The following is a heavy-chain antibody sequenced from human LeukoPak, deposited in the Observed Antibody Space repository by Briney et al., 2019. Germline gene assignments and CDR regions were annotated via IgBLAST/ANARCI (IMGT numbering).Heavy chain of an antibody. CDR3: ARGSSRYYYYDSSGAFDI. CDR1: GGSISSYY. V-gene: IGHV4-59*01. Sequence: SETLSLTCTVSGGSISSYYWSWVRQPPGKGLEWIAYIYSSGSTNYNPSLKSQATISVDTSKNQFSLKLTSVTAADTAVYYCARGSSRYYYYDSSGAFDIWGQGTMVTVSS. D-gene: IGHD3-22*01. CDR2: IYSSGST. J-gene: IGHJ3*02.